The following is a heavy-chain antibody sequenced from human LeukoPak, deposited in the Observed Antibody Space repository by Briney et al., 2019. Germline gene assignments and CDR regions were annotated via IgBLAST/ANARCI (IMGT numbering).Heavy chain of an antibody. D-gene: IGHD6-19*01. J-gene: IGHJ4*02. CDR3: ARPPSTSAWSNSVDD. Sequence: GGSLRLSCAASGFIFSSISMNWVRQAPGKGPEWVASISGSSGNKYYADSVQGRFTISRDNAKNSLYLQMGSLRAEDTAVYYCARPPSTSAWSNSVDDWGQGTLVTVSS. V-gene: IGHV3-21*01. CDR2: ISGSSGNK. CDR1: GFIFSSIS.